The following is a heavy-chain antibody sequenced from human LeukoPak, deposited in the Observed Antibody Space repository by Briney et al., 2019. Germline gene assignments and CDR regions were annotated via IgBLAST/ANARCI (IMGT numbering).Heavy chain of an antibody. Sequence: PSETLSLTCTVSGGSISSYYWSWIRQPPGKGLEWIGCIYYSGSTNYNPSLKSRVTISVDTSKNQFSLKLSSVTAADTAVYYCARGYDYYYGMDVWGQGTTVTVSS. V-gene: IGHV4-59*01. CDR2: IYYSGST. J-gene: IGHJ6*02. CDR3: ARGYDYYYGMDV. CDR1: GGSISSYY.